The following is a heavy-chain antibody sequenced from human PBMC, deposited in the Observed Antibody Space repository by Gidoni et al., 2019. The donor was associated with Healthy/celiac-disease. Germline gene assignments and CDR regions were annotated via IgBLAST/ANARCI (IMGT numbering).Heavy chain of an antibody. J-gene: IGHJ4*02. V-gene: IGHV3-23*01. Sequence: EVQLLESGGCLVQPGGSLRLSCAASGFTFSSYAMSWVRQAPGKGPEGGSAISGSGGSTYYADSVKGRFTISRDNSKNTLYLQMNSLRAEDTAVYYCAKDLRALWFGELLYFFDYWGQGTLVTVSS. D-gene: IGHD3-10*01. CDR1: GFTFSSYA. CDR2: ISGSGGST. CDR3: AKDLRALWFGELLYFFDY.